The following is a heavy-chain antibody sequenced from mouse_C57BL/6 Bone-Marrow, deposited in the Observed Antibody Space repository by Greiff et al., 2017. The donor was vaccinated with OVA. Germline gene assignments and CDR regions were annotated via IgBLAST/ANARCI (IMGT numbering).Heavy chain of an antibody. D-gene: IGHD1-1*01. CDR2: IDPSDSYT. V-gene: IGHV1-59*01. CDR3: ARSPLYYYGSSDY. Sequence: QVQLQQPGAELVRPGTSVKLSCKASGYTFTSYWMHWVKQRPGQGLEWIGVIDPSDSYTNYNQKFKGKATLTVDTSSSTAYMQLSSLTSEDSAVYYCARSPLYYYGSSDYWGQGTTLTVSS. CDR1: GYTFTSYW. J-gene: IGHJ2*01.